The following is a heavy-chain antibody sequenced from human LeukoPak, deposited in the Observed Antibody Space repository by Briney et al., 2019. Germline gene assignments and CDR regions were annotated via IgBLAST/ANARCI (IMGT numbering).Heavy chain of an antibody. CDR3: ASHVDTAMPYYYYMDV. V-gene: IGHV4-30-2*01. D-gene: IGHD5-18*01. CDR1: GGSISSGGYY. Sequence: SQTLSLTCTVSGGSISSGGYYWSWIRQPPGKGLEWIGYIYHSGSTYYNPSLKSRVTTSVDRSKNQFSLKLSSVTAADTAVYYCASHVDTAMPYYYYMDVWGKGTPVTVSS. CDR2: IYHSGST. J-gene: IGHJ6*03.